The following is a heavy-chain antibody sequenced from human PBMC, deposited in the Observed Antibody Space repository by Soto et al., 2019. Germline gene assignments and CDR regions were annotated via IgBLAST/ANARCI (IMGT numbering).Heavy chain of an antibody. Sequence: GGSLRLSCAASGFTFDDYAMHWVRQAPGKGLEWVSGISWNSGSIGYADSVKDRFTISRDNAKNSLYLQMNSLRAEDTALYYCAKGKGVVATMDYYYYYGMDVWGQGTTVTVSS. CDR3: AKGKGVVATMDYYYYYGMDV. CDR2: ISWNSGSI. D-gene: IGHD5-12*01. J-gene: IGHJ6*02. V-gene: IGHV3-9*01. CDR1: GFTFDDYA.